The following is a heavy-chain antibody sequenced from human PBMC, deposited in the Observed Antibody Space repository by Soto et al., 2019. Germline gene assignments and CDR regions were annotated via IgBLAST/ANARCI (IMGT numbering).Heavy chain of an antibody. CDR1: GFTFTNYG. D-gene: IGHD3-22*01. CDR3: ARTTDSSGYLRSVDAFDI. V-gene: IGHV1-69*13. Sequence: GASVKVSCKASGFTFTNYGINWVRQAPGQGLEWMGWISPIFGTANYAQKFQGRVTITADESTSTAYMELSSLRSEDTAVYYCARTTDSSGYLRSVDAFDIWGQGTMVTVSS. CDR2: ISPIFGTA. J-gene: IGHJ3*02.